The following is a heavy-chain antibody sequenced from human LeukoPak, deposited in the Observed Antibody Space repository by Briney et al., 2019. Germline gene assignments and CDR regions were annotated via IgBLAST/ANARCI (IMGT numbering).Heavy chain of an antibody. D-gene: IGHD1-7*01. Sequence: SSVKVSCKASGYTFTSYGISWVRQAPGQGLEWMGWISAYNGNTNYAQKLQGRVTMTTDTSTSTAYMELRSLRSDDTAVYYCARGEELRAPSHFDYWGQGTLVTVSS. CDR2: ISAYNGNT. CDR1: GYTFTSYG. CDR3: ARGEELRAPSHFDY. J-gene: IGHJ4*02. V-gene: IGHV1-18*01.